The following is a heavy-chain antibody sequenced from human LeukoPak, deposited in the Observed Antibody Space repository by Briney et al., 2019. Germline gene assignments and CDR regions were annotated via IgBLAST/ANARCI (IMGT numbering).Heavy chain of an antibody. V-gene: IGHV4-59*11. CDR1: GASISSHY. Sequence: SETLSLTCSVSGASISSHYWSWIRQSPGKGLEWIGYISYSGITNYSPSLKSRVTISVDTSKNHFSLRLSSVTAADTAVYYCASRAHCSGGSCYGNWFDPWGQGTLVTVSS. J-gene: IGHJ5*02. D-gene: IGHD2-15*01. CDR2: ISYSGIT. CDR3: ASRAHCSGGSCYGNWFDP.